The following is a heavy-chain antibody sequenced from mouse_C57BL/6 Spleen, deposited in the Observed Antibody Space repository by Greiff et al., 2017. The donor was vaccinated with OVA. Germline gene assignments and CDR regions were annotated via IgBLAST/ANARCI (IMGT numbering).Heavy chain of an antibody. J-gene: IGHJ2*01. CDR3: AREGEPPFDY. Sequence: VQLQQSGAELARPGASVKMSCKASGYTFTSYTMHWVKQRPGQGLEWIGYINPSSGYTKYNQKFKDKATLTADKSSSTAYMQLSSLTSEDSAVYYCAREGEPPFDYWGQGTTLTVSS. CDR2: INPSSGYT. V-gene: IGHV1-4*01. CDR1: GYTFTSYT.